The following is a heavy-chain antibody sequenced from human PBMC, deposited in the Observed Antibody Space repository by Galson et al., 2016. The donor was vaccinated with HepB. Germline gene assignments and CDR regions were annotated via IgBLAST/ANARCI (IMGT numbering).Heavy chain of an antibody. Sequence: QSGAEVKKPGESLKISCKASGYNFNSYWIAWVRQMPGKGLEWMGSIYPRDSDTRYSPSFQGQVTISLDKSIGTAYLQWSSLKASDTAMYFCGRHWGIAAESDCRGQGTRVTVSS. CDR1: GYNFNSYW. V-gene: IGHV5-51*01. CDR2: IYPRDSDT. CDR3: GRHWGIAAESDC. J-gene: IGHJ4*02. D-gene: IGHD3-16*01.